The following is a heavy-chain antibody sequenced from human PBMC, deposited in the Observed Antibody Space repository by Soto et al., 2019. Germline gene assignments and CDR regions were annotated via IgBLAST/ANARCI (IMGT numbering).Heavy chain of an antibody. Sequence: GGSLRLSCAASGFTVSSNYMSWVRQAPGKGLEWVSVIYSGGSTYYADSVKGRFTISRDNSKNTLYLQMNSLRAEDTAVYYCARVRVGNWGSVLWFDPWGQGTLVTVSS. V-gene: IGHV3-66*02. J-gene: IGHJ5*02. D-gene: IGHD7-27*01. CDR1: GFTVSSNY. CDR3: ARVRVGNWGSVLWFDP. CDR2: IYSGGST.